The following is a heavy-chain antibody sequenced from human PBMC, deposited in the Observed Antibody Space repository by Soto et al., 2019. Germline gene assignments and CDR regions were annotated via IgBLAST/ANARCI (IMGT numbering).Heavy chain of an antibody. V-gene: IGHV3-48*03. J-gene: IGHJ6*02. CDR2: ISSSGTTT. Sequence: PGGSLRLSCAASAFTFSNYEMHWVRQAPGKGLEWISYISSSGTTTFYADSVRGRFTMSRDNAKNSLFLEMNSLRDGDTAVYYCAIDGGRAYEMDVWGQGTTVTVSS. CDR1: AFTFSNYE. D-gene: IGHD2-15*01. CDR3: AIDGGRAYEMDV.